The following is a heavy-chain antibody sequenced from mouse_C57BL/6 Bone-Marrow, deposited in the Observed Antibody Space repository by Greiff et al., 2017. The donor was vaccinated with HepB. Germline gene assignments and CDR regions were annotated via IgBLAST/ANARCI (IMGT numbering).Heavy chain of an antibody. J-gene: IGHJ3*01. V-gene: IGHV14-4*01. Sequence: EVQLQQSGAELVRPGASVKLSCTASGFNIKDVYMHWVKQRPEQGLEWIGWIDPENGDTEYASKFQGKATITADTYSNTAYLQLSSLTSEDTAVYYCTGYLRFAYWGQGTLVTVSA. CDR1: GFNIKDVY. D-gene: IGHD1-1*01. CDR2: IDPENGDT. CDR3: TGYLRFAY.